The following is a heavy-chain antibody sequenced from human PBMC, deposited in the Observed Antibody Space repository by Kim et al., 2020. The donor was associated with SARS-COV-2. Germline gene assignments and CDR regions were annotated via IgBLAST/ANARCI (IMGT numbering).Heavy chain of an antibody. J-gene: IGHJ3*02. CDR3: ARDSSSGYYGNAFDI. V-gene: IGHV1-69*04. D-gene: IGHD3-22*01. Sequence: QKFQGRVTIIADKSTSIAYMELSSLRSEDTAVYYCARDSSSGYYGNAFDIWGQGTMVTVSS.